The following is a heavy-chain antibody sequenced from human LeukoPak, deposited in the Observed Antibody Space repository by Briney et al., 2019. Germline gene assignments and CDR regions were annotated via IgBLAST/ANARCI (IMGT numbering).Heavy chain of an antibody. V-gene: IGHV4-39*01. CDR3: ARTIPPVDYYDSSGYYLSGWRY. D-gene: IGHD3-22*01. Sequence: SETLSLTCTGSGGSISSSSYYWGWIRQPPGKGLEWIGSIYYSGSTYYNPSLKSRVTISVDTSKNQFSLKLSSVTAADTAVYYCARTIPPVDYYDSSGYYLSGWRYWGQGTLVTVSS. J-gene: IGHJ4*02. CDR2: IYYSGST. CDR1: GGSISSSSYY.